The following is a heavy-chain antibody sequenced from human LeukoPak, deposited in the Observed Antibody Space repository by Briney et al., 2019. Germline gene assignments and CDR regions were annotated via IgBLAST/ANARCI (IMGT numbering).Heavy chain of an antibody. CDR1: GYNFASYT. CDR2: INRDNGNT. CDR3: ARSSSGTYHY. Sequence: EASVKVSCKTSGYNFASYTMHWLRQAPGQSPEWMGSINRDNGNTKYSEKFQGRVTFTRDTSASSAYMELSRLRSEDTAVYYCARSSSGTYHYWGQGTLVTVSS. V-gene: IGHV1-3*01. D-gene: IGHD3-10*01. J-gene: IGHJ4*02.